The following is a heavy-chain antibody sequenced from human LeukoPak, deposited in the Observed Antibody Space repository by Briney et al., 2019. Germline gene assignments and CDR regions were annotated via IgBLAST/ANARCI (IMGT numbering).Heavy chain of an antibody. CDR1: GYSFTSYW. J-gene: IGHJ3*02. CDR3: VRDGYSGGAFDI. D-gene: IGHD5-12*01. V-gene: IGHV1-2*02. CDR2: IYPKTGGT. Sequence: GESLKISCKGSGYSFTSYWIGWVRQMPGKGLEWMGWIYPKTGGTNYAQKFQTRVTMTRDTSITTAFMELNILKSDDTAVYYCVRDGYSGGAFDIWGQGTMVTVSS.